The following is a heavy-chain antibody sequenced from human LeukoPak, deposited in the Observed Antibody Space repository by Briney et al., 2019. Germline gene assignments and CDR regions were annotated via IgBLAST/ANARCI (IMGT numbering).Heavy chain of an antibody. D-gene: IGHD3-22*01. V-gene: IGHV3-23*01. CDR3: AKKYNPTYYYDSSGYWDDFDI. CDR2: ISGSGGST. Sequence: PGASLRLSCAASGFTFSSYAMSWVRQAPGKGLEWVSAISGSGGSTYYADSVKGRFTISRDNSKNTLYLQMNSLRAEDTAVYYCAKKYNPTYYYDSSGYWDDFDIWGQGTMVTVSS. J-gene: IGHJ3*02. CDR1: GFTFSSYA.